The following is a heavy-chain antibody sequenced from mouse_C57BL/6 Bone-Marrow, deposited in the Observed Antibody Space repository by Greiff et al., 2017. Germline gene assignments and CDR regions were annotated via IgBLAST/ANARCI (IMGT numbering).Heavy chain of an antibody. J-gene: IGHJ2*01. Sequence: VQLQQPGAELVKPGASVKLSCTASGFNINDYYMHWVKQRTEQGLEWIGMIDPDDGETKYAPKFQGKATITADTSSNTAYLQLSSLTSEDTAVYYCARGTVVATRVDYWGQGTTLTVSS. CDR2: IDPDDGET. V-gene: IGHV14-2*01. CDR3: ARGTVVATRVDY. CDR1: GFNINDYY. D-gene: IGHD1-1*01.